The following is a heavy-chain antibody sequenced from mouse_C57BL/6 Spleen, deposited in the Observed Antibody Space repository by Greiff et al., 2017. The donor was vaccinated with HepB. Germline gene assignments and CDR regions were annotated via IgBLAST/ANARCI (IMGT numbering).Heavy chain of an antibody. CDR3: VRLTGPRAMDY. J-gene: IGHJ4*01. CDR1: GFSFNTYA. V-gene: IGHV10-1*01. D-gene: IGHD3-3*01. Sequence: GGGLVQPKGSLKLSCAASGFSFNTYAMNWVRQAPGKGLEWVARIRSKSNNYATYYADSVKDRFTISRDDSESMLYLQMNNLKTEDTAMYYCVRLTGPRAMDYWGQGTSVTVSS. CDR2: IRSKSNNYAT.